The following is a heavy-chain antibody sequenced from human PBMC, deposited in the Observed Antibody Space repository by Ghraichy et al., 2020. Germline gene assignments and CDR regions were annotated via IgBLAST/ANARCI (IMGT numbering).Heavy chain of an antibody. J-gene: IGHJ3*02. CDR2: ISSSSSYT. CDR3: ARVIAAAHDAFDI. Sequence: GGSLRLSCAASGFTFSDYYMSWIRQAPGKGLEWVSYISSSSSYTNYADSVKGRFTISRDNAKNSLYLQMNSLRAEDTAVYYCARVIAAAHDAFDIWGQGTMVTVSS. D-gene: IGHD6-13*01. CDR1: GFTFSDYY. V-gene: IGHV3-11*06.